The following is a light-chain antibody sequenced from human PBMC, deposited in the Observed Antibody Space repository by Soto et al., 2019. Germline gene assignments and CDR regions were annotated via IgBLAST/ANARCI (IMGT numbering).Light chain of an antibody. CDR3: QQYSTSLIT. CDR1: QSVSSNY. V-gene: IGKV3-20*01. J-gene: IGKJ5*01. CDR2: TAS. Sequence: EIVLTQSPGTLSLSPGARATLSCRASQSVSSNYLAWYQQRPGQAPRLLIKTASIRATAIPDRFSGSGSGTDFTLTISRLEAEDFAVYYCQQYSTSLITFGQGTRLEIK.